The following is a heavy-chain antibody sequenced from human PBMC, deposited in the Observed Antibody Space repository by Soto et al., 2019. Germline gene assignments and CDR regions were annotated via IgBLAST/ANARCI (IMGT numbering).Heavy chain of an antibody. D-gene: IGHD1-7*01. V-gene: IGHV1-18*01. J-gene: IGHJ5*02. CDR3: ARDDWDYGGGWFDP. Sequence: ASVKVSCKASGYTFTSYGISXARQAPGQGLEWMGWISAYNGNTNYAQKLQGRVTMTTDTSTSTAYMELRSLRSDDTAVYYCARDDWDYGGGWFDPWGQGTLVTVSS. CDR1: GYTFTSYG. CDR2: ISAYNGNT.